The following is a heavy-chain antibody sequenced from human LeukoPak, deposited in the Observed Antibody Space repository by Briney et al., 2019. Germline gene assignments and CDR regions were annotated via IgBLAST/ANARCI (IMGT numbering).Heavy chain of an antibody. D-gene: IGHD2-2*01. Sequence: SETLSLTCTVSGYSISSGYYWGWIRQPPGKGLEWIGSIYHSGSTYYNPSLKSRVTISVDTSKNQFSLKLSSVTAADTAVYYCARLRCTSGLDYWGQGTLVTVSS. CDR3: ARLRCTSGLDY. CDR2: IYHSGST. J-gene: IGHJ4*02. CDR1: GYSISSGYY. V-gene: IGHV4-38-2*02.